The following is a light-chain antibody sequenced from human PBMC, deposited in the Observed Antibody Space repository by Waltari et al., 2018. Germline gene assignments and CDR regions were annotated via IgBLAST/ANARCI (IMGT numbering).Light chain of an antibody. CDR1: ANVYNY. J-gene: IGKJ2*01. CDR2: YVS. Sequence: ELVLTQSPATLALSPGDGATLSCRASANVYNYLAWYQQRPGQAPRLLIYYVSNGATGIPARFSGSGSGTDFTLSISSLAPEAFAVYYCHQRGVWPPTFGQGTKLQVK. V-gene: IGKV3-11*01. CDR3: HQRGVWPPT.